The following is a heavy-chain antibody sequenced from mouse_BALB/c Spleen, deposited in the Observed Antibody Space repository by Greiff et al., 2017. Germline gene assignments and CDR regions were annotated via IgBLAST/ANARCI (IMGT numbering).Heavy chain of an antibody. CDR1: GFTFSSYG. D-gene: IGHD2-4*01. V-gene: IGHV5-6-3*01. CDR2: INSNGGST. J-gene: IGHJ2*01. Sequence: DVQLQESGGGLVQPGGSLKLSCAASGFTFSSYGMSWVRQTPDKRLELVATINSNGGSTYYPDSVKGRFTISRDNAKNTLYLQMSSLKSEDTAMYYCASTMITYYFDYWGQGTTLTVSS. CDR3: ASTMITYYFDY.